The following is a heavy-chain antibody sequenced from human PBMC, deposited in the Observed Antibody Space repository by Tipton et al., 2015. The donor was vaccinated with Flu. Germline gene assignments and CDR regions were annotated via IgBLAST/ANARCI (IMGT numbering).Heavy chain of an antibody. V-gene: IGHV4-4*07. CDR1: GASVSSSY. CDR3: ARDWEQPRGTYFYYAMDG. Sequence: TLSLTCTVSGASVSSSYWSWLRQPAGKGLEYIGRVYATGGTFNTYYNPSLRRRVAMSLDTSKNQFSLKVTSLTAADTAVYFCARDWEQPRGTYFYYAMDGGGKGAAVTV. CDR2: VYATGGTFNT. J-gene: IGHJ6*03. D-gene: IGHD1-26*01.